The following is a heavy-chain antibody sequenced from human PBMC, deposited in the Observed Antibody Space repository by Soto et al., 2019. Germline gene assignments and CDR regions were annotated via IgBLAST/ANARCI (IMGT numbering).Heavy chain of an antibody. Sequence: PGGSLRLSCVGCGFTFSGSPIHWVRQAPWKGLEWLGRIRNKANNYATEYLASVKGRFSICRDDSRDTAYLQMNSLKTEDTAAYDCSLGVVMVPGQAWARGSLVAVSS. D-gene: IGHD3-22*01. CDR1: GFTFSGSP. J-gene: IGHJ4*02. CDR2: IRNKANNYAT. CDR3: SLGVVMVPGQA. V-gene: IGHV3-73*01.